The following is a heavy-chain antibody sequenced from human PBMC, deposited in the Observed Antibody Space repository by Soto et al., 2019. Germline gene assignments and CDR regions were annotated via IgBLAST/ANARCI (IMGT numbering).Heavy chain of an antibody. CDR3: ARVTGTTSYYAFDI. J-gene: IGHJ3*02. Sequence: PSETLSLTCAVSGGSISSGGYSWSWIRQPPGKGLEWIGYIYHSGSTYYNPSLKSRVTISVDWSKNQFSLKLSSVTAADTAVYYCARVTGTTSYYAFDIWGQGTMVTVSS. V-gene: IGHV4-30-2*01. D-gene: IGHD1-7*01. CDR2: IYHSGST. CDR1: GGSISSGGYS.